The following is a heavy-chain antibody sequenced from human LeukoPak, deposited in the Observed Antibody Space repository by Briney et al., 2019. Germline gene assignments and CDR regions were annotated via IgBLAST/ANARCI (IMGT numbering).Heavy chain of an antibody. D-gene: IGHD3-10*01. J-gene: IGHJ5*02. CDR3: ARLWVRGPP. V-gene: IGHV4-39*07. CDR2: IYYSGST. Sequence: SETLSLTCTVSGGSISSSSYYWGWIRQPPGKGLEWIGSIYYSGSTYYNPSLKSRVTISVDTSKNQFSLKLSSVTAADTAVYYCARLWVRGPPWGQGTLVTVSS. CDR1: GGSISSSSYY.